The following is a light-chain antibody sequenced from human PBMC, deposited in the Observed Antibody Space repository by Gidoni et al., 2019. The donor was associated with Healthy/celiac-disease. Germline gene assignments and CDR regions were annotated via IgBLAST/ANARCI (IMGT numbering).Light chain of an antibody. Sequence: DSAMTQSPDSLAASLGERATSNCKSSQSILSSPNNNNYLALYQQKPGQPPKLLIYCASTREPGVPVRFSGSGSGTDFTLTSRSLQAEDVAVYYCQQYSGTPITFGPGTRLEIK. CDR2: CAS. J-gene: IGKJ5*01. CDR1: QSILSSPNNNNY. V-gene: IGKV4-1*01. CDR3: QQYSGTPIT.